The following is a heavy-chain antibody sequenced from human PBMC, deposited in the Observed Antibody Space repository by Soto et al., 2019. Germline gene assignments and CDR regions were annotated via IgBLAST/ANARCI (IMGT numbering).Heavy chain of an antibody. D-gene: IGHD4-17*01. Sequence: SETLSLTCGVSGGSFSGYQWGWIRQSPEKGLEWIGEINQSGSTNYNPSFRSRAIISIDTSKNQFSLRLSSVTAADTALYFCARGDYCADGICYKTSTDYWGQGTPVTSPQ. V-gene: IGHV4-34*01. J-gene: IGHJ4*02. CDR1: GGSFSGYQ. CDR3: ARGDYCADGICYKTSTDY. CDR2: INQSGST.